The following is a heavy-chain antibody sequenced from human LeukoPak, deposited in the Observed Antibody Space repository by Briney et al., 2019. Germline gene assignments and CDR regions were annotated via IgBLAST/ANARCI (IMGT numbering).Heavy chain of an antibody. CDR2: INHSGST. D-gene: IGHD3-10*01. CDR1: GGSFSGYY. J-gene: IGHJ5*02. Sequence: SETLSLTCAVYGGSFSGYYWSWIRQPPGKGLEWIGEINHSGSTNYNPSLKSRVTISVDTSKNQFSLKLSSVTAADTAVYYCARRMVRGVIRNFDPWGQGTLVTVSS. V-gene: IGHV4-34*01. CDR3: ARRMVRGVIRNFDP.